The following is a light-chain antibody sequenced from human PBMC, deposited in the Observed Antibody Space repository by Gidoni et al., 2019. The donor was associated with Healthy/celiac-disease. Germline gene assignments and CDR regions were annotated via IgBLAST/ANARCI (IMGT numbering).Light chain of an antibody. CDR2: EGS. CDR3: CSYAGSRTFV. J-gene: IGLJ1*01. Sequence: QSALTQPASVSGSPGQSLTISCTGTSSDVGSYNLVSWYQQHPGKAPKFMIYEGSKRPSGISNRFSGSKSGNTASLTISGLQAEDEADYYCCSYAGSRTFVFGTGTKVTVL. CDR1: SSDVGSYNL. V-gene: IGLV2-23*01.